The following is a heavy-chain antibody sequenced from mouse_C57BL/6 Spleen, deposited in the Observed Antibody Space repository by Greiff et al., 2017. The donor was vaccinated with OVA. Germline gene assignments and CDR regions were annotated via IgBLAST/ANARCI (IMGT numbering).Heavy chain of an antibody. CDR1: GYTFTSYW. CDR3: ARESRYAMDY. Sequence: QVQLQQPGAELVKPGASVKLSCKASGYTFTSYWMHWVKQRPGQGLEWIGMIHPNSGSTNYNEKFKSKATLTVDKSSSTVYMQLSSLTSEDSSFYYCARESRYAMDYWGQGTSVTVSS. J-gene: IGHJ4*01. CDR2: IHPNSGST. V-gene: IGHV1-64*01. D-gene: IGHD1-3*01.